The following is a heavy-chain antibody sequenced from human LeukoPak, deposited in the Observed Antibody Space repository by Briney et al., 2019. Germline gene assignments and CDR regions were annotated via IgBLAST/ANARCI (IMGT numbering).Heavy chain of an antibody. CDR1: GGSISGYF. J-gene: IGHJ5*02. CDR3: ARDSEYQLLFHRFDP. Sequence: SETLSLTCTVSGGSISGYFWSWIRQLAGKGLEWIGRIYTSGSTNYNPSLKSRVTISVDKSKNQFSLKLTSVTAADTAVYYCARDSEYQLLFHRFDPWGQGTLVTVSS. V-gene: IGHV4-4*07. D-gene: IGHD2-2*01. CDR2: IYTSGST.